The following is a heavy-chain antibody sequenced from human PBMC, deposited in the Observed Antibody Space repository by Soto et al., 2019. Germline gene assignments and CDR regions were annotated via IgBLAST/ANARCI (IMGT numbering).Heavy chain of an antibody. J-gene: IGHJ6*02. CDR2: VYHSGNT. CDR1: GGSISSSSYY. CDR3: GRHAPMGVRGAGLDV. D-gene: IGHD3-10*01. V-gene: IGHV4-39*01. Sequence: PSETLSLTCIVSGGSISSSSYYWGWIRQPPGKGLEWMGSVYHSGNTHNNPSLKSRATVSVDLSKNQFSLKLTSVTAADTAVYYCGRHAPMGVRGAGLDVWGQGTTVTVSS.